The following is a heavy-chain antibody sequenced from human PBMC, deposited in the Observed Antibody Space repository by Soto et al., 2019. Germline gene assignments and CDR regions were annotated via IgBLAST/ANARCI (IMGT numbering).Heavy chain of an antibody. CDR3: VREGYQLDRYSAGY. CDR1: GVTIRTYW. V-gene: IGHV3-7*01. Sequence: VQLVESGGDLVQPGGSLRLSCAASGVTIRTYWMSWVRQAPGKGLEWVANIKQDGSETYYVDSVKGRFTMSRDNDKNSLSLRMNSMRVEDMAVDYCVREGYQLDRYSAGYWGQGTLVAVSS. CDR2: IKQDGSET. J-gene: IGHJ4*02. D-gene: IGHD2-2*01.